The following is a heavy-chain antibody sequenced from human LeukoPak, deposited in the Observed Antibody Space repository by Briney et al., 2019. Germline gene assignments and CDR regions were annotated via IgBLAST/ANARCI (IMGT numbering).Heavy chain of an antibody. V-gene: IGHV1-69*13. CDR3: ARPLRRYSGYDTYYYYYGMDV. J-gene: IGHJ6*02. D-gene: IGHD5-12*01. CDR1: GGTFSSYA. Sequence: SVKVSCKASGGTFSSYAISWVRQAPGQGLEWMGGIIPIFGTANYAQKFQGRVTITADESTSTAYMELSSLRSEDTAVCYCARPLRRYSGYDTYYYYYGMDVWGQGTTVTVSS. CDR2: IIPIFGTA.